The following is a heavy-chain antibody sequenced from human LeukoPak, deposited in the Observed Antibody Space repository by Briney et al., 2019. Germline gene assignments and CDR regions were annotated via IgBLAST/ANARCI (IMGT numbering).Heavy chain of an antibody. CDR1: GYTFTGYY. CDR3: ARDRILWFGELLQRGNWFDP. J-gene: IGHJ5*02. Sequence: ASVKVSCKASGYTFTGYYMHWVRQAPGQGLEWMGWINPNSGGTNYAQKSQGRVTMTRDTSISTAYMELSRLRSDDTAVYYCARDRILWFGELLQRGNWFDPWGQGTLVTVSS. V-gene: IGHV1-2*02. D-gene: IGHD3-10*01. CDR2: INPNSGGT.